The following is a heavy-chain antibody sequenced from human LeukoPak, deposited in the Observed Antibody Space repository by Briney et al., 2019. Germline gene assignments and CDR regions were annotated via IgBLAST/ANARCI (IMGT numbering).Heavy chain of an antibody. V-gene: IGHV1-46*01. D-gene: IGHD4-17*01. CDR1: GYTFTSYY. Sequence: GASVKVSCKASGYTFTSYYMHWVRQAPGQGLEWMGIINPSGGSTSYAQKFQGRVTMTRDTSTSTVYMELSSLRSEDTAVYYCASLGNGEIEFDYWGQGTLVTVSS. CDR2: INPSGGST. CDR3: ASLGNGEIEFDY. J-gene: IGHJ4*02.